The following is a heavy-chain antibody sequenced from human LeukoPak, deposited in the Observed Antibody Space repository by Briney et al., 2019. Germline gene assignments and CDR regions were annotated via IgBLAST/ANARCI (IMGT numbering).Heavy chain of an antibody. V-gene: IGHV4-4*07. Sequence: PSETLSLTCTVSGGSISSFYWSWLRQPAGKGLEWIGRIYTSGSTNYNPSLKSRVTMSVDTSKNQFSLKLSSVTAADTAVYYCAREQEQFQIDYWGQGTLVTVSS. CDR1: GGSISSFY. CDR2: IYTSGST. D-gene: IGHD1/OR15-1a*01. CDR3: AREQEQFQIDY. J-gene: IGHJ4*02.